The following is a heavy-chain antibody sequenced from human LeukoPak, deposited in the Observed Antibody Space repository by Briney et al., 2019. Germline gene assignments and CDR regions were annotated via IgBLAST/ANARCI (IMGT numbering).Heavy chain of an antibody. J-gene: IGHJ4*02. Sequence: GGSLRLSXAASGFTFDDYGMSWVRQAPGKGLEWVSGINWNGGSTGYADSVKGRFTISRDNAKNSLYLQMNSLRAEDTALYYCARDRLRGIAARGFDYWGQGTLVTVSS. V-gene: IGHV3-20*04. CDR3: ARDRLRGIAARGFDY. D-gene: IGHD6-6*01. CDR1: GFTFDDYG. CDR2: INWNGGST.